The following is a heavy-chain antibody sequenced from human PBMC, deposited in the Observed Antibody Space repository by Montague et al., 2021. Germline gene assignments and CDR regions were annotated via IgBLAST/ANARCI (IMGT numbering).Heavy chain of an antibody. J-gene: IGHJ6*03. CDR3: ARERDRYYYMDI. Sequence: SETLPLTYTVSRSLINSDYYWGWIRQPPGKGLEWMGSVSHGGRTYYNPSLKSRVTISVDTSNNHFSLKLSSVTAADTAMYYCARERDRYYYMDIWGKGTTITVSS. V-gene: IGHV4-38-2*02. CDR2: VSHGGRT. CDR1: RSLINSDYY.